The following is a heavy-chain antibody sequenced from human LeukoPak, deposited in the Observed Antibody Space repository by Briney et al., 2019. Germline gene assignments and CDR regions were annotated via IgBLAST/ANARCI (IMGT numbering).Heavy chain of an antibody. D-gene: IGHD6-19*01. CDR3: AKDQIGWAPGYVSGPLDQ. J-gene: IGHJ4*02. CDR1: GFTFSSYA. Sequence: PGGSLRLSCAASGFTFSSYAMSWVRQAPGKGLDWVSAISGSGGSIYYTDSVKGRFTISRDNSKNTVYLQMTSLRTEDTAVYYCAKDQIGWAPGYVSGPLDQWGQGTLVTVSS. V-gene: IGHV3-23*01. CDR2: ISGSGGSI.